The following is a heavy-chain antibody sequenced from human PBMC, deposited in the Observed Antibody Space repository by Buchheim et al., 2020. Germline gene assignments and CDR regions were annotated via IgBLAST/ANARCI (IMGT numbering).Heavy chain of an antibody. CDR3: AREDRDGYGDIYYYYYMDV. V-gene: IGHV3-48*03. CDR1: GFTFSSYE. J-gene: IGHJ6*03. Sequence: EVQLVESGGGLVQPGGSLRLSCAASGFTFSSYEMNWVRQAPGKGLEWVSYISSSGSTIYYADSVKGRFTISRDNAKNSLYLQMNSLRAEDTAVYYCAREDRDGYGDIYYYYYMDVWGKGTT. D-gene: IGHD4-17*01. CDR2: ISSSGSTI.